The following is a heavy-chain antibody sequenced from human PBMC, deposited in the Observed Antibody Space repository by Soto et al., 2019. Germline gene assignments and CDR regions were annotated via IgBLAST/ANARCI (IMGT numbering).Heavy chain of an antibody. V-gene: IGHV1-3*01. Sequence: ASVKVSCKASGYTFTSYAMHWVRQAPGQRLEWMGWINAGNGNTKYSQKFQGRVTITRDTSASTAYMELSSLRSEDTAVYYCARERGYSGYDFGRYFVYWGQGTLVTVSS. CDR2: INAGNGNT. D-gene: IGHD5-12*01. CDR3: ARERGYSGYDFGRYFVY. J-gene: IGHJ4*02. CDR1: GYTFTSYA.